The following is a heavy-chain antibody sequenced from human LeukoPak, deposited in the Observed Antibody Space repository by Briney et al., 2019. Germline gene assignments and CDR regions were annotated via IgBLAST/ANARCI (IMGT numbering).Heavy chain of an antibody. CDR3: ARDHGDYVGDRLDY. Sequence: GGSLRLSCAASGFTFNSYSMNWFRQAPGKGLEWVSYIGGSRSGSSRSIIYYADSAKGRFTISRDNAKNSLYLQMNSLRAEDTAVYYCARDHGDYVGDRLDYWGQGTLVTVSS. V-gene: IGHV3-48*04. CDR2: IGGSRSGSSRSII. J-gene: IGHJ4*02. D-gene: IGHD4-17*01. CDR1: GFTFNSYS.